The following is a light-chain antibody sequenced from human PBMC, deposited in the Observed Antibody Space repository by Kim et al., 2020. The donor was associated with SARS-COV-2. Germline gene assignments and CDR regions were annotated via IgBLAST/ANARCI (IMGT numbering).Light chain of an antibody. CDR2: AAS. V-gene: IGKV1-16*01. Sequence: DIQVTQSPSSLSASVGDRVTITCRSSHDITNYLVWIQQKPGEAPRSLIYAASTLRGGVSSRFSGSGSGTEFTLTISYLQPEDFATYYCLYYSNDPPTFGQGTKVDIK. CDR3: LYYSNDPPT. J-gene: IGKJ2*01. CDR1: HDITNY.